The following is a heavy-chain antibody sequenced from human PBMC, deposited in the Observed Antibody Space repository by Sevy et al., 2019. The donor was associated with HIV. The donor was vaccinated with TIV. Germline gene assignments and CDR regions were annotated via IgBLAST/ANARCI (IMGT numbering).Heavy chain of an antibody. CDR1: GFTFSSYS. CDR3: ARDRGPYDSSGYISAFDI. V-gene: IGHV3-21*01. Sequence: GGSLRHSCAASGFTFSSYSMNWVRQAPGKGLEWVSSISSSSSYIYYADSVKGRFTISRDNAKNSLYLQMNSLRAEDTAVYYCARDRGPYDSSGYISAFDIWGQGTMVTVSS. J-gene: IGHJ3*02. D-gene: IGHD3-22*01. CDR2: ISSSSSYI.